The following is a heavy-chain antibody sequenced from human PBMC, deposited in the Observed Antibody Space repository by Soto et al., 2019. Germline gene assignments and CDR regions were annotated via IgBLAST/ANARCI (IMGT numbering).Heavy chain of an antibody. J-gene: IGHJ5*02. V-gene: IGHV3-48*03. D-gene: IGHD1-26*01. CDR3: ARVGIGRIAMT. CDR1: GFTFSSYE. Sequence: EVQLVESGGGLVQPGGSLRLSCAASGFTFSSYERNWVRQAPGKGLEWVSYISSSGSTIYYADSVKGRFTISRDNAKNSLYLQMNSLRAEDTAVYYCARVGIGRIAMTWGQGTLVTVSS. CDR2: ISSSGSTI.